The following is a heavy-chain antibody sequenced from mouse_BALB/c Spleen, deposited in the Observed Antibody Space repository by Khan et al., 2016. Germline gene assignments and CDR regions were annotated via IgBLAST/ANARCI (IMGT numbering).Heavy chain of an antibody. CDR2: IRNKANGYTT. V-gene: IGHV7-3*02. D-gene: IGHD2-3*01. Sequence: EVELVESGGDLVQPGGSLRLSCATSGFTFTDYYMSWVRQPPGKALEWLGFIRNKANGYTTEYSASVKGRFTISRDNSQSILYLQMNTLRAENIATDDCAIDGYYPSSMDYCGQGTSVTVSS. J-gene: IGHJ4*01. CDR1: GFTFTDYY. CDR3: AIDGYYPSSMDY.